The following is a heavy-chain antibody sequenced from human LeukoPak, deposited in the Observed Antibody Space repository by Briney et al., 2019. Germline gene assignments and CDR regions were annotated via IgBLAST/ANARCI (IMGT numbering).Heavy chain of an antibody. CDR1: GFTFSSYA. Sequence: GGSLRLSCAASGFTFSSYAMSWVRQAPGKGLEWVSAISGSGGSTYYADSVKGRFTISRGNSKNTLYLQMNSLRAEDTAVYYCAKGVDIVVVPAAFGYYYYGMDVWGQGTTVTVSS. CDR3: AKGVDIVVVPAAFGYYYYGMDV. V-gene: IGHV3-23*01. D-gene: IGHD2-2*01. J-gene: IGHJ6*02. CDR2: ISGSGGST.